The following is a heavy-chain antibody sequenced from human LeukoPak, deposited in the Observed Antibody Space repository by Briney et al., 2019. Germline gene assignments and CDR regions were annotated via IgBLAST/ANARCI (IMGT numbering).Heavy chain of an antibody. CDR2: ISAYNGNA. CDR3: ARDYSSSWSDFDY. V-gene: IGHV1-18*01. Sequence: ASVKITCKASGYTFTSYGITWVRQAPGQGLEWMGWISAYNGNANYAQKLQGRVTMTTDTSTSTAYVELRSLRSDDTAVYYCARDYSSSWSDFDYWGQGTLVTVSS. CDR1: GYTFTSYG. J-gene: IGHJ4*02. D-gene: IGHD6-13*01.